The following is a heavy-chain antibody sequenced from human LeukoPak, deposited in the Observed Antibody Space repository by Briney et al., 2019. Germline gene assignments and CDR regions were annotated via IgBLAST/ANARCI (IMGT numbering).Heavy chain of an antibody. D-gene: IGHD1-7*01. CDR3: ARVSFLLTGTFNWFDP. J-gene: IGHJ5*02. V-gene: IGHV4-34*01. Sequence: PSETLSLTCAVYGGSFSGYYWSWIRQPPGKGLEWIGEINHSGSTNYNPSLKSRVTISVDTSKNQFSLKLRSVTAADTAVYYCARVSFLLTGTFNWFDPWGQGTLVTVSS. CDR2: INHSGST. CDR1: GGSFSGYY.